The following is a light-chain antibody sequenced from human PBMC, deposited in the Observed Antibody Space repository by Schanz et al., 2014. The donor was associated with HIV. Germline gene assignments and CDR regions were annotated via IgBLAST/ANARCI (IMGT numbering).Light chain of an antibody. CDR3: QQYGSSPWA. J-gene: IGKJ1*01. V-gene: IGKV3-20*01. Sequence: EIVMTQSPATLSVSPGERATLSCRASQSVFNNYLAWYQQKPGQAPRLLIYAASSRATGIPDRFSGSGSGTDFTLTISRLEPDDFAMYYCQQYGSSPWAFGQGTKVEIK. CDR2: AAS. CDR1: QSVFNNY.